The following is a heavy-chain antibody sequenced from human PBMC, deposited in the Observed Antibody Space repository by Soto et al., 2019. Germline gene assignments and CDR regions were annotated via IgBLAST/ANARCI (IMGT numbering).Heavy chain of an antibody. Sequence: SVKVSCKASGGTFSSYVISWVRQAPGQGLEWMGGIIPIFGTANYAQKFQGRVTITADESTSTAYMELSSLRSEDTAVYYCAREGYCSGGSCYQIYFDYWGQGTLVTVSS. J-gene: IGHJ4*02. D-gene: IGHD2-15*01. CDR1: GGTFSSYV. CDR3: AREGYCSGGSCYQIYFDY. CDR2: IIPIFGTA. V-gene: IGHV1-69*13.